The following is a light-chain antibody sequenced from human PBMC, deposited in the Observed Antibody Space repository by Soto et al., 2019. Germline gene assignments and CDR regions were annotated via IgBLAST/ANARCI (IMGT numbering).Light chain of an antibody. Sequence: EIVMTQSPATLSVTPGERATLSCRASQSVGSDLAWYQQKPGQAPRLVIYDIFTRATGVPVRFSGSGSGTDFTLTISRLEPEDFALYYCQQYGGSPITFGLGTRLEI. CDR1: QSVGSD. CDR2: DIF. J-gene: IGKJ5*01. V-gene: IGKV3-20*01. CDR3: QQYGGSPIT.